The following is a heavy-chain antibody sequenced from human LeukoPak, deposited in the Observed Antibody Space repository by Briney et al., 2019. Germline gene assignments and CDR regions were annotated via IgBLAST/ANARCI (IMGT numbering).Heavy chain of an antibody. Sequence: ASVKVSCKASGFTFTSSAVQWVRRARGQRLEWIGWIVVGSGNTNYAQKFQERVTITRDMSTSTAYMELSSLRSEDTAVYYCAAEAGGSGQDAFDIWGQGTMVTVSS. V-gene: IGHV1-58*01. CDR2: IVVGSGNT. CDR1: GFTFTSSA. D-gene: IGHD2-15*01. J-gene: IGHJ3*02. CDR3: AAEAGGSGQDAFDI.